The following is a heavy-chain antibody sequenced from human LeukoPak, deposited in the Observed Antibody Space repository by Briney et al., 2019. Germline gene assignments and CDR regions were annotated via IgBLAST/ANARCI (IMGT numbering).Heavy chain of an antibody. CDR1: GGTFSSYA. CDR3: ARDQGAYYAVVGAFDI. D-gene: IGHD3-10*01. CDR2: IIPIFGTA. J-gene: IGHJ3*02. V-gene: IGHV1-69*05. Sequence: SVKVSCKASGGTFSSYAISWVRQAPGQGLEWMGGIIPIFGTANYAQKFQGRVTITTDESTSTAYMELSSLRSEDTAVYYCARDQGAYYAVVGAFDIWGQGTMVTVSS.